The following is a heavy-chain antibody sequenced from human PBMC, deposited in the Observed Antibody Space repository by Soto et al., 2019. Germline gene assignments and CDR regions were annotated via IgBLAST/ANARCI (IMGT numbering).Heavy chain of an antibody. Sequence: PGGSLRLSCAASGFTFSSYAMSWVRQAPGKGLEWVSAISGSGGSTYYADSVKGRFTISRDNSKNTLYLQMNSLRAEETAVYYYAKWSLAAEDIVVVVAATPDYYYYRDVWGKGTTVTVSS. CDR2: ISGSGGST. D-gene: IGHD2-15*01. V-gene: IGHV3-23*01. J-gene: IGHJ6*03. CDR3: AKWSLAAEDIVVVVAATPDYYYYRDV. CDR1: GFTFSSYA.